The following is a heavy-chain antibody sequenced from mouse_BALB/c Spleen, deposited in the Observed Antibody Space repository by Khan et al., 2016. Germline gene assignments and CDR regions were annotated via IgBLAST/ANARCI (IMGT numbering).Heavy chain of an antibody. J-gene: IGHJ3*01. CDR3: ARAGYGYDTFAY. Sequence: QVQLQQSGAELVRPGSSVKISCKASGYAFSSYWMNWVKQRPGQGREWIGQIYPGDGDTNDNGTFKGKATLTADKSSSTVYMGLRSITSEDSGVYFCARAGYGYDTFAYWGQGTLVTVSA. V-gene: IGHV1-80*01. CDR1: GYAFSSYW. D-gene: IGHD2-2*01. CDR2: IYPGDGDT.